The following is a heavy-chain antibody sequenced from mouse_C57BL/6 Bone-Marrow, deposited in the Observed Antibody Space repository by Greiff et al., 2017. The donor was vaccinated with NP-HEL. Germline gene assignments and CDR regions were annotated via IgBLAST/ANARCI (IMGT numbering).Heavy chain of an antibody. CDR1: GYTFTSYW. D-gene: IGHD2-4*01. CDR3: ARTTYYDYVDY. J-gene: IGHJ2*01. V-gene: IGHV1-64*01. CDR2: IHPNSGST. Sequence: VQLKQPGAELVKPGASVKLSCKASGYTFTSYWMHWVKQRPGQGLEWIGMIHPNSGSTNYNEKFKSKATLTVDKSSSTAYMQLSSLTSEDSAVYYCARTTYYDYVDYWGQGTTLTVSS.